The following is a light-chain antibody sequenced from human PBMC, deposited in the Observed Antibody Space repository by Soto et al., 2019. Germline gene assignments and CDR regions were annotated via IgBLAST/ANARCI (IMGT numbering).Light chain of an antibody. J-gene: IGKJ4*01. Sequence: EIVVTQSPGTLALSPGERATLSCRASQSVSSSYLAWYQQKPGQAPRLLIYGASSRATGIPDRFSGSGSGTDFTLSISRLEPEDFAVYYCQQYGTSPLTFGGGTNVDIK. CDR1: QSVSSSY. CDR3: QQYGTSPLT. CDR2: GAS. V-gene: IGKV3-20*01.